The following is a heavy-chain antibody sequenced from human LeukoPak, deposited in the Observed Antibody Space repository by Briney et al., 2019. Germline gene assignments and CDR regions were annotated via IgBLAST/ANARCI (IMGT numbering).Heavy chain of an antibody. D-gene: IGHD2-21*01. CDR3: APDVVIAIPTSDY. Sequence: PGGSLRLSCAASGFTFSSYAMSWVRQAPGKGLEWVSAISGSGGSTYYADSVKGRFTISRDNSKNTLYLQMDSLRAEDTAVYYCAPDVVIAIPTSDYWGQGILVTVSS. V-gene: IGHV3-23*01. CDR1: GFTFSSYA. J-gene: IGHJ4*02. CDR2: ISGSGGST.